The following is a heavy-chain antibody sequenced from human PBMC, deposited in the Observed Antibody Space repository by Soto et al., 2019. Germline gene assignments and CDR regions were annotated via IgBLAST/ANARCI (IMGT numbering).Heavy chain of an antibody. CDR3: ASYANYNHF. CDR1: GGSMSSYY. Sequence: QVQLQESGPGLVKPSETLSLTCNVSGGSMSSYYWSWIRQPPGKGLEWIGYVYYSGSTNYNPSLKSRVTISVDTSKNQFSLQLSSVTAADTAVYYCASYANYNHFWGQGTLVTVSS. J-gene: IGHJ4*02. V-gene: IGHV4-59*01. CDR2: VYYSGST. D-gene: IGHD4-4*01.